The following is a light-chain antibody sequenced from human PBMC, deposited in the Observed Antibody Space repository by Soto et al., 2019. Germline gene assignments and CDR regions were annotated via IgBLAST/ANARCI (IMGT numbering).Light chain of an antibody. CDR3: QHCDYLPI. J-gene: IGKJ3*01. CDR1: LDITSF. Sequence: DIQMTQSPSALSASVGDRVTITCQASLDITSFLNWYQHKPGRAPKLLIYDASILEAGVPTRFSGSGSGTHFTFTISSLQPEDVATYYCQHCDYLPIFGPGTTVDFK. CDR2: DAS. V-gene: IGKV1-33*01.